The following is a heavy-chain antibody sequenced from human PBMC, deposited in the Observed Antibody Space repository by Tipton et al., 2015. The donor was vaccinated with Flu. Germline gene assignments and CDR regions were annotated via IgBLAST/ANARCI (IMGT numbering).Heavy chain of an antibody. D-gene: IGHD2-15*01. V-gene: IGHV4-4*02. CDR2: IYHSGST. CDR3: AGELGDCSGGSYICRGLGFDP. Sequence: TLSLTCAVSGGSISSSNWWSWVRQPPGKGLEWIGEIYHSGSTNYNPSLKSRVTISVDKSKNQFSLKLRSVTAADTAVYYCAGELGDCSGGSYICRGLGFDPRGQGTLVTVSP. CDR1: GGSISSSNW. J-gene: IGHJ5*02.